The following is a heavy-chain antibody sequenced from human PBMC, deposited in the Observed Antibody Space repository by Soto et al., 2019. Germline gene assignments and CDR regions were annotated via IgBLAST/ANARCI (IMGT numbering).Heavy chain of an antibody. V-gene: IGHV1-2*04. CDR2: INPNSGGT. J-gene: IGHJ6*03. Sequence: ASVKVSCKASGYTFTDYYMYWERQAPGQGLEWMGWINPNSGGTNYAQKFQGWVTMTRDTSISTAYMELSRLTSDDTAVYYCARGNIVTPIGYYYYYMDVWGKGTTVTVSS. CDR3: ARGNIVTPIGYYYYYMDV. CDR1: GYTFTDYY. D-gene: IGHD5-12*01.